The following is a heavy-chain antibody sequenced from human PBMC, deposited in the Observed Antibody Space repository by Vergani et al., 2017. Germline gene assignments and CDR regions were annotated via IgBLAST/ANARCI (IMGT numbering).Heavy chain of an antibody. CDR2: INPNSGGT. CDR1: GYTFTGYY. J-gene: IGHJ3*02. Sequence: QVQLVQSGAEVKKPGASVKVSCKASGYTFTGYYMHWVRQAPGQGLEWMGWINPNSGGTNYAQKFQGRFTMTRDTSISTAYMELSRLRSDDTAVYYCAFAAEYYDFFDAFDIWGQGTMVTVSS. D-gene: IGHD3-3*01. CDR3: AFAAEYYDFFDAFDI. V-gene: IGHV1-2*02.